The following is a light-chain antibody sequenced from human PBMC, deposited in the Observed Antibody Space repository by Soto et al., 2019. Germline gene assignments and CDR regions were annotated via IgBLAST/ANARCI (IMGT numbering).Light chain of an antibody. CDR1: SSDVGAYNY. CDR3: SSFTSAPTYV. Sequence: QSVLTQPASVSGSPGQSITISCTGTSSDVGAYNYDSWYQQYPGEAPKVIIYDVSHRPAGVSNRFSGSKSGNTASLTISGPQTQDGADYYCSSFTSAPTYVFGPGTK. CDR2: DVS. V-gene: IGLV2-14*01. J-gene: IGLJ1*01.